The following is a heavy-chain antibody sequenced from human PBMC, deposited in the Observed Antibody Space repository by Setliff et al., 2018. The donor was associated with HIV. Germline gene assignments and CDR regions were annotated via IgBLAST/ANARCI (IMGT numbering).Heavy chain of an antibody. D-gene: IGHD2-15*01. J-gene: IGHJ3*02. CDR2: IYKTGST. Sequence: PSETLSLTCTVSGGSISSSSYYWGWIRQPPGKGLEWIGSIYKTGSTNYNPSLKSRVTISVDTSKNQFSLKLSSVTAADTAVYYCARDLGYCSGGSCYSGSIVGALDIWGQGTMVTVS. CDR1: GGSISSSSYY. CDR3: ARDLGYCSGGSCYSGSIVGALDI. V-gene: IGHV4-39*07.